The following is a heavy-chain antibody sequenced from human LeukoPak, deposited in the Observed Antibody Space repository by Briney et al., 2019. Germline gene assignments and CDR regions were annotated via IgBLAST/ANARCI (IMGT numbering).Heavy chain of an antibody. CDR3: ARSPGSTMFIDY. V-gene: IGHV4-59*01. CDR2: NYNSGST. J-gene: IGHJ4*02. Sequence: PSETLSLSCTVAGGSISPYYWSWIRQPPGKGLELLRYNYNSGSTDYNPSLKSRVAISVDTSKNQFSLKLSTVTAADTAVYYCARSPGSTMFIDYWGQGTMVTVSS. CDR1: GGSISPYY. D-gene: IGHD3-10*02.